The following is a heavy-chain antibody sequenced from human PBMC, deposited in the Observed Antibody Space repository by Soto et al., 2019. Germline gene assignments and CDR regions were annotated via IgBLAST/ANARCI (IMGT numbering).Heavy chain of an antibody. V-gene: IGHV3-11*01. CDR3: ARDQGPHYDILTGYGY. CDR1: GFTFSDYY. J-gene: IGHJ4*02. D-gene: IGHD3-9*01. Sequence: GVSLRLSCAASGFTFSDYYMSWIRQAPGKGLEWVSYISSSGSTIYYADSVKGRFTISRDNAKNSLYLQMNSLRAEDTAVYYCARDQGPHYDILTGYGYWGQGTLVTVSS. CDR2: ISSSGSTI.